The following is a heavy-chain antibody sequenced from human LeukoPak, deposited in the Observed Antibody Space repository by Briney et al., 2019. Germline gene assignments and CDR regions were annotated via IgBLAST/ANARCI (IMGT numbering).Heavy chain of an antibody. CDR3: ARRSGGYDF. Sequence: ASVTVSCTASGYTITDYIIHWVRQAPGQRLEWMGWINTGNGNTKYSQKLQDRVSITRDTSANTAYMELSSLGSEDTAVYYCARRSGGYDFWGQGSLVTVSS. V-gene: IGHV1-3*04. CDR1: GYTITDYI. J-gene: IGHJ4*02. D-gene: IGHD5-12*01. CDR2: INTGNGNT.